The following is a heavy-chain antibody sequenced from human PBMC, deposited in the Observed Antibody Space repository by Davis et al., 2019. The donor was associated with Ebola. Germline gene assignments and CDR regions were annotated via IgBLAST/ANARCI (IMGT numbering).Heavy chain of an antibody. CDR2: ISYDGSNK. D-gene: IGHD3-22*01. J-gene: IGHJ4*02. Sequence: GESLKISCAASGFTFSSYAMHWVRQAPGKGLEWVAVISYDGSNKYYADSVKGRFTISRDNSKNTLYLQMNSLRAEDTAVYYCARGLDYDSSGGLRYWGQGTLVTVSS. CDR1: GFTFSSYA. V-gene: IGHV3-30-3*01. CDR3: ARGLDYDSSGGLRY.